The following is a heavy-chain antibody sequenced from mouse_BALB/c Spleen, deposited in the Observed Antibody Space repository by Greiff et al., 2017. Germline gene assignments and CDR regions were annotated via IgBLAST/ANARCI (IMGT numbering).Heavy chain of an antibody. CDR1: GYTFTSYW. V-gene: IGHV1-69*02. D-gene: IGHD1-1*01. J-gene: IGHJ2*01. CDR3: TRDSGREYFDY. Sequence: VQLQQPGAELVRPGASVKLSCKASGYTFTSYWINWVKQRPGQGLEWIGNIYPSDSYTNYNQKFKDKATLTVDKSSSTAYMQLSSPTSEDSAVYYCTRDSGREYFDYWGQGTTLTVSS. CDR2: IYPSDSYT.